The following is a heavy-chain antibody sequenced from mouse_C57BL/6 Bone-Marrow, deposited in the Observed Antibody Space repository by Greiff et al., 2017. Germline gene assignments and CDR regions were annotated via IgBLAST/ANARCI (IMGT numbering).Heavy chain of an antibody. J-gene: IGHJ1*03. CDR1: GYTFTGYW. CDR2: ILPGSGDT. V-gene: IGHV1-9*01. Sequence: QVQLQQSGAELMKPGASVKLSCKTTGYTFTGYWIEWVKQRPGRGLEWIGEILPGSGDTNYNEKFKGKATFTADTSSSPAYMQLSSLTTEDSAIYYCASGYFWFFDVWGTGTTVTVSS. D-gene: IGHD2-3*01. CDR3: ASGYFWFFDV.